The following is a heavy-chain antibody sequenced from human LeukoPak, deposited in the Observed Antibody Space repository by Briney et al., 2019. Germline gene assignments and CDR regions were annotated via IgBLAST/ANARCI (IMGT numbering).Heavy chain of an antibody. V-gene: IGHV4-38-2*01. CDR2: IYHSGST. CDR3: ARPFFCGGDCYSSGGAFDI. J-gene: IGHJ3*02. D-gene: IGHD2-21*01. CDR1: GYSISRGYY. Sequence: SETLSLTCAVSGYSISRGYYWGWIRPPPGKGLEWIGSIYHSGSTYYNPSLKSRVTISVDTSKNQFSLKLSSVTAADTAVYYCARPFFCGGDCYSSGGAFDIWGQGTMVTVSS.